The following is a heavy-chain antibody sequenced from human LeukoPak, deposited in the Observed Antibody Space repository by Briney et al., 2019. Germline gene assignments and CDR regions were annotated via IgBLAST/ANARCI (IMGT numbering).Heavy chain of an antibody. D-gene: IGHD6-13*01. V-gene: IGHV3-30-3*01. CDR1: GFTFSSYA. CDR3: ARGGIGDY. CDR2: ISYDGSNK. Sequence: GGSLRLSCGASGFTFSSYAMHWVRQAPGKGLEWVAVISYDGSNKYYADSVKGRFTISRDNSKNTLYLQMNSLRAEDTAVYYCARGGIGDYWGQGTLVTVSS. J-gene: IGHJ4*02.